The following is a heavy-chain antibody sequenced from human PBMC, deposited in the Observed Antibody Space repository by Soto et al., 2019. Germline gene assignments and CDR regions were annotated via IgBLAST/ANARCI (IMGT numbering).Heavy chain of an antibody. D-gene: IGHD6-6*01. J-gene: IGHJ6*03. Sequence: VQLLESGGGLVQPGGSLRLSCAASGFTFSSYAMSWVRQAPGKGLEWVSAISGSGGSTYYADSVKGRFTISRDNSKNTLYLQMNSLRAEDTAVYYCAKGGDSSSSYYYYYYMDVWGKGTTVTVSS. CDR3: AKGGDSSSSYYYYYYMDV. V-gene: IGHV3-23*01. CDR1: GFTFSSYA. CDR2: ISGSGGST.